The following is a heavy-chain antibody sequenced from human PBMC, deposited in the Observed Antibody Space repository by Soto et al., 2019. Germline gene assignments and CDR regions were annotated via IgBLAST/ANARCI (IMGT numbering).Heavy chain of an antibody. V-gene: IGHV1-69*13. D-gene: IGHD6-19*01. J-gene: IGHJ2*01. CDR2: IIPIFGTA. CDR3: ARSLIYSSAYGPPKYWYFDL. CDR1: GGTFSDYA. Sequence: SVKVSCKASGGTFSDYAISWVRQAPGQGLEWMGGIIPIFGTANYAQKFQGRVTITADESTSTAYMELSSLRSEDTAVYYCARSLIYSSAYGPPKYWYFDLWGRGTLVTASS.